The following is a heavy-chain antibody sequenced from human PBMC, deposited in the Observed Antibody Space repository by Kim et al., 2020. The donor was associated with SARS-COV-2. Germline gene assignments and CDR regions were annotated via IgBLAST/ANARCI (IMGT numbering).Heavy chain of an antibody. CDR2: IDPSDSYT. CDR3: ARGGPGVYYYYGMDV. J-gene: IGHJ6*02. V-gene: IGHV5-10-1*01. D-gene: IGHD3-10*01. CDR1: GYSFTSYW. Sequence: GESLKISCKGSGYSFTSYWISWVRQMPGKGLEWMGRIDPSDSYTNYSPSFQGHVTISADKSISTAYLQWSSLKASDTAMYYCARGGPGVYYYYGMDVWGQGTTVTVSS.